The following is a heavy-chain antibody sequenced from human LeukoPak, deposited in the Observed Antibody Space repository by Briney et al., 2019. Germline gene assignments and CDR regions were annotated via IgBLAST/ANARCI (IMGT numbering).Heavy chain of an antibody. CDR1: GFTFSSYS. J-gene: IGHJ4*02. CDR2: ISSSSSYI. V-gene: IGHV3-21*01. D-gene: IGHD3-22*01. Sequence: GGSLRLSCAASGFTFSSYSMNWVRQAPGKGLEWVSSISSSSSYIYYADSVKGRFTISRDNAKKSLYLQMNSLRAEDTAVYYCARGRGYYDSSGVYYFDYWGQGTLVTVSS. CDR3: ARGRGYYDSSGVYYFDY.